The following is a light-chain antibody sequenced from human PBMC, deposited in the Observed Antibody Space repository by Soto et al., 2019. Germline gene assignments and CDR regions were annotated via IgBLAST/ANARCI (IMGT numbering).Light chain of an antibody. Sequence: IQMTQSPSTLSGSVGDRVTITCRASQTISSWLAWYQQKPGKAPKLLIYDASSLESGVPSRFSGSGSETEFTLTISSLQPDDFATYYCQQYNSYSWTFGQGTKVDIK. V-gene: IGKV1-5*01. CDR2: DAS. J-gene: IGKJ1*01. CDR1: QTISSW. CDR3: QQYNSYSWT.